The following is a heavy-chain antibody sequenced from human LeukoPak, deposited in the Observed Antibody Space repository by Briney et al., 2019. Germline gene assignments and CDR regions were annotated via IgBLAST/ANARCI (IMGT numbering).Heavy chain of an antibody. CDR3: ANGYYYGSGSYYKEAFDI. D-gene: IGHD3-10*01. Sequence: PGGSLRLSCAASGFSFSNYGMQWVRQAPGKGLEWVVVISYDGSNKYYADSVKGRFTISRDNSKSTLYLQMNSLRAEDTAVYYCANGYYYGSGSYYKEAFDIWGQGTMVTVSS. V-gene: IGHV3-30*18. J-gene: IGHJ3*02. CDR1: GFSFSNYG. CDR2: ISYDGSNK.